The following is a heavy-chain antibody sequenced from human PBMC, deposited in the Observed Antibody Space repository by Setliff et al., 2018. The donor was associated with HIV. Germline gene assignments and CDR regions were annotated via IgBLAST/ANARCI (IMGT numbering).Heavy chain of an antibody. V-gene: IGHV4-34*01. Sequence: SETLSLTCAVYGGSFSGYYWSWIRQPPGKGLEWIGEINHSGSTNYNPSLKSRVTISVDTSKNQFSLKLSSVTAADTAVYYCARGQWDRRYYDSSGYVYGMDVWGQGTTVTVSS. CDR1: GGSFSGYY. J-gene: IGHJ6*02. D-gene: IGHD3-22*01. CDR2: INHSGST. CDR3: ARGQWDRRYYDSSGYVYGMDV.